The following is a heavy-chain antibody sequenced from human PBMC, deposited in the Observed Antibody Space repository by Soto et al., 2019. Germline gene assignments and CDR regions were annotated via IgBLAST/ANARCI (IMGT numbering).Heavy chain of an antibody. CDR1: GFTFSSYA. Sequence: QVQLMESGGGVVQPGRSLRLSCAASGFTFSSYAMHWVRQAPGKGLEWVAVISYDGSNKYYADSVKGRFTISRDNSKNTLYLQMNSLRAEDTAVYYCARDLYVGSFYYYGMDVWGQGTTVTVSS. D-gene: IGHD2-8*01. V-gene: IGHV3-30-3*01. CDR2: ISYDGSNK. CDR3: ARDLYVGSFYYYGMDV. J-gene: IGHJ6*02.